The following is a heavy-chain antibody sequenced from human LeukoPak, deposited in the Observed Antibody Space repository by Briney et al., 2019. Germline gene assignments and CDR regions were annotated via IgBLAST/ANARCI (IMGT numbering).Heavy chain of an antibody. Sequence: PGGSLRLSCAASEFSVGSNYMTWVRQAPGKGLEWVSLIYSGGSTYYADSVKGRFTISRDNSKNTLYLQMNSLRAEDTAVYYCAKAANEWELLAGYFDYWGQGTLVTVSS. D-gene: IGHD1-26*01. CDR2: IYSGGST. CDR3: AKAANEWELLAGYFDY. CDR1: EFSVGSNY. J-gene: IGHJ4*02. V-gene: IGHV3-53*01.